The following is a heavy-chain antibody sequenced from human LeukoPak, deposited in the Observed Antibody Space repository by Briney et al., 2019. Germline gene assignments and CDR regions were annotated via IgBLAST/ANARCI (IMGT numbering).Heavy chain of an antibody. Sequence: GASVTVSCKASGYSFASYDINWVRQAAGQGLEWMGWMNPNSGNTGYAQKFQGRVTMTRNTSINTAYMELTSLTSEDTAVYYCARVTRYYYGMDVWGQGTTVTVSS. D-gene: IGHD1-14*01. J-gene: IGHJ6*02. CDR1: GYSFASYD. V-gene: IGHV1-8*01. CDR3: ARVTRYYYGMDV. CDR2: MNPNSGNT.